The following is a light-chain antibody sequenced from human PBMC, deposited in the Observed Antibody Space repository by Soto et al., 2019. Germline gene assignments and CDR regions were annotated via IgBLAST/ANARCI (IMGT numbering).Light chain of an antibody. J-gene: IGKJ2*01. CDR1: QSISKW. V-gene: IGKV1-39*01. Sequence: DIQMTQSPSTVSAYVGDSVTITCRASQSISKWLAWHQQKPGKAPRLLIYDASSLLSGVPSRFSGSGSGTDFTLTIASLQPEDFSTYYCQQSDSTPYTFGQGTKVDIK. CDR2: DAS. CDR3: QQSDSTPYT.